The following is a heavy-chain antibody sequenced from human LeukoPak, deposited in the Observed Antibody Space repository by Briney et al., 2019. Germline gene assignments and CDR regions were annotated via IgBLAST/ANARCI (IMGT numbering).Heavy chain of an antibody. CDR3: VKVGYSGSSGYLDL. V-gene: IGHV3-64D*09. CDR1: GLTFSRYA. Sequence: GWSLRLSCSASGLTFSRYALHWVRQAPGKGLEYVSVISSNGGSTYYADSVKDRFTISRDNSKNTLDLQMSSLRAEDTAVYYCVKVGYSGSSGYLDLWGRGTLVTVSS. CDR2: ISSNGGST. D-gene: IGHD5-12*01. J-gene: IGHJ2*01.